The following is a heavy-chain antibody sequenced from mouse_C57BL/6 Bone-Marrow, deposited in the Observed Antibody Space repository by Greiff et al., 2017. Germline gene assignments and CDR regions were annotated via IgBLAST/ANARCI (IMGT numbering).Heavy chain of an antibody. J-gene: IGHJ3*01. CDR2: FDPDTGGT. D-gene: IGHD1-1*01. CDR3: TRPPLRGFAY. V-gene: IGHV1-15*01. Sequence: QVHVKQSGAELVRPGASVTLSCTASGYTFTDYEMHWVKQTPVHGLEWIGAFDPDTGGTAYNQTFKGKAILTADKSSSTAYMELRSLTSEDSAVYCGTRPPLRGFAYWGQGTLVTVSA. CDR1: GYTFTDYE.